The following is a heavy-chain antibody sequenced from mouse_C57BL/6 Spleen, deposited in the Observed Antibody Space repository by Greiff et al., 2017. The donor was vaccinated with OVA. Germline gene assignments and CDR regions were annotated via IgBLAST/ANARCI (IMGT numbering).Heavy chain of an antibody. V-gene: IGHV2-3*01. D-gene: IGHD2-3*01. J-gene: IGHJ1*03. Sequence: VKLMESGPGLVAPSQSLSITCTVSGFSLTSYGVSWVRQPPGKGLEWLGVIWGEGSTNYHSALISRLSISKDNSKSQVFLKLNRLQTDDTATDYCAKPDGYYGYFEVWGTGTTVTVSS. CDR3: AKPDGYYGYFEV. CDR1: GFSLTSYG. CDR2: IWGEGST.